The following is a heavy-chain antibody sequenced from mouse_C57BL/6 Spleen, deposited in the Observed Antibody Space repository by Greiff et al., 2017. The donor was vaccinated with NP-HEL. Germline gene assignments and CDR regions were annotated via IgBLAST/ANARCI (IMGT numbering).Heavy chain of an antibody. D-gene: IGHD1-1*01. V-gene: IGHV5-16*01. CDR2: INYDGSST. J-gene: IGHJ1*03. CDR1: GFTFSDYY. Sequence: EVKLVESEGGLVQPGSSMKLSCTASGFTFSDYYMAWVRQVPEKGLEWVANINYDGSSTYYLDSLKSRFIISRDNAKNILYLQMSSLKSEDTATYYCARGSSCWYFDVWGTGTTVTVSS. CDR3: ARGSSCWYFDV.